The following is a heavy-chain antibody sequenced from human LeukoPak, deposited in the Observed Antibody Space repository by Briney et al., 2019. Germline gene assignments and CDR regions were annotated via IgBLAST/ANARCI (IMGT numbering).Heavy chain of an antibody. J-gene: IGHJ4*02. D-gene: IGHD2-2*01. V-gene: IGHV4-39*07. CDR3: ATGDVVIPTPPQRPLDY. CDR2: VYYRGST. Sequence: PSETLSLTCTVSGGSISSGSFFWDWIRQPPGKGLEWIGSVYYRGSTYSNPSLKSRLTLSVDTSKNQFSLKVRSVTAADTAVYYCATGDVVIPTPPQRPLDYWGPGTLVTVSS. CDR1: GGSISSGSFF.